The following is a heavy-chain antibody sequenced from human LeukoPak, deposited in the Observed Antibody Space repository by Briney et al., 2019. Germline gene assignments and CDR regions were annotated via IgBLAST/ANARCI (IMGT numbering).Heavy chain of an antibody. CDR3: ARVRSYRTKDY. Sequence: PSETLSLTCAVYGGSFSGYYWSWIRQPPGKGLEWIGEINHSGSTNYNPSLKSRVTISVDTSKNQFSLKLSSVTAADTAVYNCARVRSYRTKDYWGQGTLVTVSS. D-gene: IGHD1-14*01. V-gene: IGHV4-34*01. CDR2: INHSGST. CDR1: GGSFSGYY. J-gene: IGHJ4*02.